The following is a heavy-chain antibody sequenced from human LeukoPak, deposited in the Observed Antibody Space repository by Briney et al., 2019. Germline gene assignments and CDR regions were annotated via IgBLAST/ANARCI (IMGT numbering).Heavy chain of an antibody. J-gene: IGHJ4*02. CDR1: GGSIGSGGYY. V-gene: IGHV4-31*03. Sequence: SQTLSLTCTVSGGSIGSGGYYWSWIRQHPGKGLEWIGYIYYSGSTYYNPSLKSRVTISVDTSKNQFSLKLSSVTAADTAVYYCARVFKYYDSSGIDYWGQGTLVTVSS. CDR3: ARVFKYYDSSGIDY. D-gene: IGHD3-22*01. CDR2: IYYSGST.